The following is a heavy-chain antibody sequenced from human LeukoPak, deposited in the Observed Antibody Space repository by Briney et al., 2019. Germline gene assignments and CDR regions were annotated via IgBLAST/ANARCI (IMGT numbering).Heavy chain of an antibody. CDR2: FDPEDGET. CDR3: AKATMQYYYYMDV. CDR1: GYTLTELS. J-gene: IGHJ6*03. Sequence: GASVKVSCKVSGYTLTELSMHWVRQAPGKGLEWMGGFDPEDGETIYAQKFQGRVTITADESTSTAYMELSSLRSEDTAVYYCAKATMQYYYYMDVWGKGTTVTVSS. D-gene: IGHD5-24*01. V-gene: IGHV1-24*01.